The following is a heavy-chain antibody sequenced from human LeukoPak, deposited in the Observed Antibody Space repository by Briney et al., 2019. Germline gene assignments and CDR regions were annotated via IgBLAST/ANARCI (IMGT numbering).Heavy chain of an antibody. CDR1: GGSITGSSYY. CDR2: MYYSGST. Sequence: PSETLSLTCTVSGGSITGSSYYWGWIRQPPGKGLEWIGSMYYSGSTYYNPSLKGRVTIPVDTSKNQFSLRLSSVTAADTAVYYCARQYYDNTGYYYFDYWGQGNLVTGSS. J-gene: IGHJ4*02. D-gene: IGHD3-22*01. V-gene: IGHV4-39*01. CDR3: ARQYYDNTGYYYFDY.